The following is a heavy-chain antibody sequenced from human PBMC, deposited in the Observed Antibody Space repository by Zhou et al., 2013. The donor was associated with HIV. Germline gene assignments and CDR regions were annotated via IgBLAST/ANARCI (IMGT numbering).Heavy chain of an antibody. CDR1: GYTLAGFG. CDR3: ASDRLLKERVEHSLLV. CDR2: ISSYRGHT. Sequence: QVQLVQSGAEVKRPGASVKVSCKASGYTLAGFGISWVRQAPGQGLEWVGWISSYRGHTNYAQKLQGRVSVTTDTSTNTAYMELTNLTSDDTAVYYCASDRLLKERVEHSLLVWGHGTSLIVSS. V-gene: IGHV1-18*01. D-gene: IGHD1-1*01. J-gene: IGHJ6*02.